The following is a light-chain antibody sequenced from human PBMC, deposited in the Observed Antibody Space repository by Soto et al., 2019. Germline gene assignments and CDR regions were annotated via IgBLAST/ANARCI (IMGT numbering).Light chain of an antibody. V-gene: IGKV1-5*03. J-gene: IGKJ1*01. CDR2: RTS. CDR1: HSVSPW. Sequence: DIRMTQSPSTLSASVGGRVTITSRASHSVSPWLAWYQQKPGKAPKLLIYRTSSLQNGVPARFSGRGSGTDFFLTISNLQPDDFATYYCQQYSSSSTFGQGTRVELK. CDR3: QQYSSSST.